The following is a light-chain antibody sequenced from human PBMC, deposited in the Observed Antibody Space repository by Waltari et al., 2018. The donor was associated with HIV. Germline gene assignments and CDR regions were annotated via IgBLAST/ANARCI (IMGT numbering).Light chain of an antibody. CDR2: VNT. CDR1: SSNIGAGYD. V-gene: IGLV1-40*01. J-gene: IGLJ2*01. Sequence: QSVLTQPPSVSGAPGQRGTISCTGSSSNIGAGYDVHWYQQLPGTAPKLLIYVNTIRPSGVPDRLSGSKSGTSASLAITGLQAEDEADYYCQSLRVFGGGTKLTVL. CDR3: QSLRV.